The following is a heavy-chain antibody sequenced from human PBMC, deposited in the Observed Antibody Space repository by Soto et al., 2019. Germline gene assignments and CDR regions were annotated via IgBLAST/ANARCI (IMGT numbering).Heavy chain of an antibody. D-gene: IGHD6-19*01. Sequence: QVTLKESGPVLVKPTETLTLTCTVSGFSLSNARMGVSWIRQPPGKALEWLAHIFSNDEKSYSTSLKSRLTISKDTSKSQVVLTMTNMDPVDTATYYCARITREGSSGWYYYYYGMDVWGQGTTVTVSS. V-gene: IGHV2-26*01. CDR3: ARITREGSSGWYYYYYGMDV. CDR2: IFSNDEK. J-gene: IGHJ6*02. CDR1: GFSLSNARMG.